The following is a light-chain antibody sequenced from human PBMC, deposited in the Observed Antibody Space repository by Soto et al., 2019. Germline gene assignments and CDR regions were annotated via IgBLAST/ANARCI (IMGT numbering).Light chain of an antibody. CDR2: WAS. V-gene: IGKV4-1*01. CDR1: QSVLYSSNNKNF. J-gene: IGKJ2*01. CDR3: QQYYTPPPT. Sequence: DIVMTQSPDSLAVSLGERATINCKSSQSVLYSSNNKNFLAWYQQKPRQPPKLLIYWASTRESGVPDRFSGIGSATDFTLTISSLQAEDVAVYYCQQYYTPPPTFGQGTELEIK.